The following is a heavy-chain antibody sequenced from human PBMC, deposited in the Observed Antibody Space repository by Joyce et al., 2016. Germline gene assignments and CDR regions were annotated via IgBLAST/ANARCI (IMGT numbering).Heavy chain of an antibody. CDR1: GGSISSGSYY. CDR3: VRPENAYFVY. Sequence: QLQLQESGPGLVKPSETLSLTCTVSGGSISSGSYYWGWVRQPPGKGLEWVGIVYYVGSTYYTPSLKSRVTISRDTSKNQFSLNLSSVTAADTAVYYCVRPENAYFVYWGLGILVTVSS. J-gene: IGHJ4*02. CDR2: VYYVGST. D-gene: IGHD3-16*01. V-gene: IGHV4-39*01.